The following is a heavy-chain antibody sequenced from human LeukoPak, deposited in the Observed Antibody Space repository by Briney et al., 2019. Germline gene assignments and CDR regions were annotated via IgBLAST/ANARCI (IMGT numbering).Heavy chain of an antibody. V-gene: IGHV3-7*01. CDR3: ARHYSGSYRSFDY. CDR2: IKQDGSEK. CDR1: GFTFSSYW. D-gene: IGHD1-26*01. Sequence: PGGSLRLSCAASGFTFSSYWMSWVRQAPGKGLEWVANIKQDGSEKYYVDSVKGRFTISRDNSKNTLYLQMNSLRAEDTAVYYCARHYSGSYRSFDYWGQGTLVTVSS. J-gene: IGHJ4*02.